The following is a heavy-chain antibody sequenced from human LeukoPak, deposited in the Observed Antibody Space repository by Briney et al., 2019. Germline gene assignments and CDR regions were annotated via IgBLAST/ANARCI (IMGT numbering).Heavy chain of an antibody. Sequence: SETLSLTCAVYGGSFSGYYWSWIRQPPGKGLEWIGEINYSGRTNYNPSLKSRVTISLDTSKNQFSLKLSSVTAADTAVYYCARRPKPIAEVPAARRGFDYWGQGTLVTVSS. CDR2: INYSGRT. CDR3: ARRPKPIAEVPAARRGFDY. CDR1: GGSFSGYY. V-gene: IGHV4-34*01. D-gene: IGHD2-2*01. J-gene: IGHJ4*02.